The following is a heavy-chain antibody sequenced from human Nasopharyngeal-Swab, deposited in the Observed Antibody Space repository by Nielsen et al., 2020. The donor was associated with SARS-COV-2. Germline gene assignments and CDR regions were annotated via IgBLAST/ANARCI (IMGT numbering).Heavy chain of an antibody. CDR2: IYPGDSDT. J-gene: IGHJ4*02. Sequence: GESLKISCKGSGYSFTSYWIGWVRQMLGKGLEWMAIIYPGDSDTRYSPSFQGQVTISADKSISTAYLEWSSLKASDTAMYYCARHGGSSWLHFEYWGQGTLVTVSS. CDR3: ARHGGSSWLHFEY. CDR1: GYSFTSYW. V-gene: IGHV5-51*01. D-gene: IGHD6-13*01.